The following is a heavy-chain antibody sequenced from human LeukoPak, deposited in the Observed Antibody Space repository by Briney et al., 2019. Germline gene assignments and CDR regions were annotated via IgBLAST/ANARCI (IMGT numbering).Heavy chain of an antibody. D-gene: IGHD3-9*01. V-gene: IGHV3-23*01. Sequence: HGGSLRLSCAASGFTFSSYAMNWVRQAPGKGLEWVAGISSGDRTFHAESVKGRFTISRDKSKDTLYLQMNSLRAEDTAVYYCAKHATASPYFHWFDNWGQGTQVIVSS. CDR2: ISSGDRT. CDR1: GFTFSSYA. CDR3: AKHATASPYFHWFDN. J-gene: IGHJ4*02.